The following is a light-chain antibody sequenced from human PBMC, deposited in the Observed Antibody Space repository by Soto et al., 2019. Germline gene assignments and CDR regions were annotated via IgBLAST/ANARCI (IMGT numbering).Light chain of an antibody. Sequence: QSALTQPASVSGSPGQSITISCTGTSSDVGSYTLVSWYQQHPGKAPKLMIFEASKRPSGVSHRFSGSKSGNTASLTISGLQTEDEAHYYCSSHSSSSTLYVFGTGTKLTVL. CDR1: SSDVGSYTL. V-gene: IGLV2-14*02. CDR2: EAS. CDR3: SSHSSSSTLYV. J-gene: IGLJ1*01.